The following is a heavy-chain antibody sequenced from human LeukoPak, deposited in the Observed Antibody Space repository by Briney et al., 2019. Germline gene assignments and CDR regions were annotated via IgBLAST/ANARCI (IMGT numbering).Heavy chain of an antibody. J-gene: IGHJ4*02. CDR1: GFTFSSYA. CDR3: ARVQWELLYPDY. Sequence: GGSLRLSCAASGFTFSSYAMSWVRQAPGKGLEWVSAISGSGGSTYYADSVKGRFTISRDNSKNTLYLQMNSLRAEDTAVYYCARVQWELLYPDYWGQGTLVTVSS. D-gene: IGHD1-26*01. CDR2: ISGSGGST. V-gene: IGHV3-23*01.